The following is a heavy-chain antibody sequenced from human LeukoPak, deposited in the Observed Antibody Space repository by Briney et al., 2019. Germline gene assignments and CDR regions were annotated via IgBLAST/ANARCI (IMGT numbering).Heavy chain of an antibody. CDR3: ARELAYSRLDY. V-gene: IGHV3-7*01. Sequence: QTGGSLRLSCAVSGLTSSSSWMDWVRQAPGKGLEWVASINPDGNKKYSADSVKGRFTISRDNAENSLYLQMNSLRVEDTAFYYCARELAYSRLDYWGQGMLVTVSS. CDR1: GLTSSSSW. J-gene: IGHJ4*02. D-gene: IGHD5-18*01. CDR2: INPDGNKK.